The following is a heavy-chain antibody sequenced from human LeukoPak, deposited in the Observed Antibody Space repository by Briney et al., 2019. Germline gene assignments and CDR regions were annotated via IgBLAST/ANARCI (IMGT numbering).Heavy chain of an antibody. J-gene: IGHJ5*02. V-gene: IGHV2-5*02. CDR3: AHRTGITMVRGVIAGWFDP. Sequence: SGPTLLNPTQPLTLTCTFSGFSLRTRGVGVGWIRQPPAKALEWLPPTYWDDDKRYSPSLKSRLTITTDTSKNQVVLTMTNMDPVDTATYYCAHRTGITMVRGVIAGWFDPWGQGTLVTVSS. CDR1: GFSLRTRGVG. CDR2: TYWDDDK. D-gene: IGHD3-10*01.